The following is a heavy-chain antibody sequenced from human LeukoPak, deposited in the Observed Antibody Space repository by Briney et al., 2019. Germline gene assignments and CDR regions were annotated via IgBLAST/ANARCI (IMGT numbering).Heavy chain of an antibody. D-gene: IGHD2-15*01. V-gene: IGHV3-30*18. CDR3: AKGVFVGYCGGGGCYATDL. CDR2: ISYDGSDK. CDR1: GFTFSRNG. Sequence: GGSLRLSCAASGFTFSRNGMHWVRQAPGKGLEWVAIISYDGSDKYYADSVKGRFTISRDNSKNTLYLQMNSLRAEDTAVYYCAKGVFVGYCGGGGCYATDLWGQGTLVTVSS. J-gene: IGHJ5*02.